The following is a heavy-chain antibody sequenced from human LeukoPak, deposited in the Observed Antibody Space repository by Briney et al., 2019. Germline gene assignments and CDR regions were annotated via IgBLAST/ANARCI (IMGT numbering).Heavy chain of an antibody. CDR1: GFTFSRFC. D-gene: IGHD7-27*01. V-gene: IGHV3-21*01. J-gene: IGHJ4*02. Sequence: PGGSLRLSCAASGFTFSRFCMNWVRQAPGKGLEWVSSITSSSASIHYADSVRGRFTISRDNAKNSLYLQMNSLRVEDAAVYYCVRDRSLGDYWGLGTLVTVFS. CDR2: ITSSSASI. CDR3: VRDRSLGDY.